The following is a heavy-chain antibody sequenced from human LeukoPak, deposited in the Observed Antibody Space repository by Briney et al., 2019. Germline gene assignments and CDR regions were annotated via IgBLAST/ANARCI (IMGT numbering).Heavy chain of an antibody. J-gene: IGHJ4*02. CDR1: GGSINSYY. CDR2: IYSSGNT. V-gene: IGHV4-59*01. Sequence: SETLSLTCSVSGGSINSYYWTWIRQPPGKGLEWIGHIYSSGNTKYNPSLRSRVTITIDTSKNQFSLKLTPVIAADTAVYYCARGRANYDSTGYYFWGQGILVTVSS. D-gene: IGHD3-22*01. CDR3: ARGRANYDSTGYYF.